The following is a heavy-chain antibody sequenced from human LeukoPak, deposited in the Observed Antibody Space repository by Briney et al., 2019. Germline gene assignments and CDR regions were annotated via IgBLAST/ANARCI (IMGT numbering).Heavy chain of an antibody. CDR1: GFTFSSYW. CDR2: ISSSGSTI. CDR3: ARSGPHCSSTSCYRVYYYFYMDV. D-gene: IGHD2-2*01. Sequence: GGSLRLSCAASGFTFSSYWMSWVRQAPGKGLEWVSYISSSGSTIYYADSVKGRFTISRDNAKNSLYLQMNSLRAEDTAVYYCARSGPHCSSTSCYRVYYYFYMDVWGKGTTVTVSS. J-gene: IGHJ6*03. V-gene: IGHV3-48*04.